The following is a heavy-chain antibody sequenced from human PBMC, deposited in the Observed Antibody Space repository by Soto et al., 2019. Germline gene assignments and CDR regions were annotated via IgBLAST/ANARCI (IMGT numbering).Heavy chain of an antibody. CDR2: IKQDGSEK. J-gene: IGHJ4*02. Sequence: GGSLRLSCAASGFTFSSYWMSWVRQAPGKGLEWVANIKQDGSEKYYVDSVKGRFTISRDNAKNSLYLQMNSLRAEDTAVYYCAKVYDILTGYCYFDYWGQGTLVTVS. CDR1: GFTFSSYW. CDR3: AKVYDILTGYCYFDY. D-gene: IGHD3-9*01. V-gene: IGHV3-7*01.